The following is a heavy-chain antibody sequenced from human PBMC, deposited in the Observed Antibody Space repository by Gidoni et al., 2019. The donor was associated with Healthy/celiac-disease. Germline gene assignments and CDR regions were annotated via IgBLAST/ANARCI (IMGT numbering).Heavy chain of an antibody. J-gene: IGHJ4*02. CDR3: ARRGIAAAGTGYFDY. Sequence: QVQLQQWGAGLLKPSETLSLTCAVYGGSFSGYYWSWIRQPPGKGLEWIGEINHSGSTNYNPSLKSRVTISVDTSKNQFSLKLSSVTAADTAVYYCARRGIAAAGTGYFDYWGQGTLVTVSS. V-gene: IGHV4-34*01. CDR1: GGSFSGYY. CDR2: INHSGST. D-gene: IGHD6-13*01.